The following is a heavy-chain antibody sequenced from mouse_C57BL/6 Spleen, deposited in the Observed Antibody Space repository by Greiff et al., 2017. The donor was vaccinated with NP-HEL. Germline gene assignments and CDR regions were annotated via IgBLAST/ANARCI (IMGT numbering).Heavy chain of an antibody. CDR3: ARGTVVARYYAMDY. J-gene: IGHJ4*01. CDR2: INPYNGDT. V-gene: IGHV1-20*01. CDR1: GYSFTGYF. Sequence: VQLQQSGPELVKPGDSVKISCKASGYSFTGYFMNWVMQSHGKSLEWIGRINPYNGDTFYTQKFKGKATLTVDKSSSTAHMELRSLTSEDSAVYDCARGTVVARYYAMDYWGQGTSVTVSS. D-gene: IGHD1-1*01.